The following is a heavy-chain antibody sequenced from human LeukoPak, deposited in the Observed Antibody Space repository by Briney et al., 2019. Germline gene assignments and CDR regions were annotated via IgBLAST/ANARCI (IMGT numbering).Heavy chain of an antibody. D-gene: IGHD3-3*01. J-gene: IGHJ4*02. Sequence: GGSLRLSCSASGFTFSSYWMSWVRQAPGKGLEWVANINQDGSVKYHVDSVKGRFTISRDNAKNSVYLQMNSLRAEDTAVYYCARVANPYYDFHYWGQGTLVTVSS. CDR2: INQDGSVK. V-gene: IGHV3-7*01. CDR3: ARVANPYYDFHY. CDR1: GFTFSSYW.